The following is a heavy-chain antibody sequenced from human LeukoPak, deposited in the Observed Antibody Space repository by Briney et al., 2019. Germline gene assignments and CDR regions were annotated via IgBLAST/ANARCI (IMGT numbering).Heavy chain of an antibody. J-gene: IGHJ3*02. CDR2: ISYDGSNK. CDR1: GFTFSSYG. D-gene: IGHD1-26*01. CDR3: AKEKSFLDAFDI. V-gene: IGHV3-30*18. Sequence: PGRSLRLSCAASGFTFSSYGMHWVRQAPGKGLEWVAVISYDGSNKYYADSVKGRFTISRDNSKNTLYLQMNSLRAEDTAVYYCAKEKSFLDAFDIRGQGTMVTVSS.